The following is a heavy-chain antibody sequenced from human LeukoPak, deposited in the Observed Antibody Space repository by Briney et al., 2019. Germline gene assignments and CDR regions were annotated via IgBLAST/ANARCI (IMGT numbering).Heavy chain of an antibody. V-gene: IGHV3-23*01. CDR3: AKGTGDTAYYFDF. Sequence: GGSLRPSCTTSGFTFSSCALSWVRQAPGKGLEWVSGIRVSGSTYYPDSVTGRFTISRDNSENTLYLQMSGLRAEDTAIYYCAKGTGDTAYYFDFWGQGVLVTVSS. J-gene: IGHJ4*02. D-gene: IGHD7-27*01. CDR1: GFTFSSCA. CDR2: IRVSGST.